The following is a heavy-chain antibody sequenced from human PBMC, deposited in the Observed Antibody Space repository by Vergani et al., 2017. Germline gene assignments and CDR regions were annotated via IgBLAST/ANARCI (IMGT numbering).Heavy chain of an antibody. D-gene: IGHD5-24*01. V-gene: IGHV3-11*01. J-gene: IGHJ3*02. CDR1: GFIFSDHY. CDR3: ARDHRDYNNYPGTFDI. Sequence: VQLVQSGGALVQPGGSLRLSCAASGFIFSDHYMDWVRQAPGKGLEWVSYISNSGNTIEYADSVKGRFSISRDNAKSSLFLQMDSLRAEDTAVYYCARDHRDYNNYPGTFDIWGQGSMVTVSS. CDR2: ISNSGNTI.